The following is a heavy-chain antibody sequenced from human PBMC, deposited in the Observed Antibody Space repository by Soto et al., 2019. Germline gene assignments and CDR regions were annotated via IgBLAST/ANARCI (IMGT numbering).Heavy chain of an antibody. CDR1: GGSISSYY. CDR3: ARVGAGYSSSEVDY. V-gene: IGHV4-59*01. J-gene: IGHJ4*02. Sequence: SETLSLTCTVSGGSISSYYWSWIRQPPGKGLEWIGYIYYSGSTNYNPPLRSRVTISVDTSKNQFSLKLSSVTAADTAVYYCARVGAGYSSSEVDYWGQGTLVTVSS. CDR2: IYYSGST. D-gene: IGHD6-13*01.